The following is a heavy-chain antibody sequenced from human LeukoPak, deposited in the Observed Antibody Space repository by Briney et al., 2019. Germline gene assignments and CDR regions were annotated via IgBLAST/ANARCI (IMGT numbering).Heavy chain of an antibody. J-gene: IGHJ4*02. V-gene: IGHV3-9*01. CDR3: ARVGRNYYDSSGYYWERDFDY. CDR1: GFTFDDYA. CDR2: ISWNSGSI. Sequence: SLRLSCAASGFTFDDYAMHWVRQAPGKGLEWVSGISWNSGSIGYADSVKGRFTISRDNAKNTLYLQMNSLRAEDTAVYYCARVGRNYYDSSGYYWERDFDYWGQGTLVTVSS. D-gene: IGHD3-22*01.